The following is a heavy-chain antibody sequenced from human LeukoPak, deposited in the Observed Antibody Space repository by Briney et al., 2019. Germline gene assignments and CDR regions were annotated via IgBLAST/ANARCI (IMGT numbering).Heavy chain of an antibody. CDR3: ARRRDGYNYVGTDY. V-gene: IGHV5-51*01. J-gene: IGHJ4*02. D-gene: IGHD5-24*01. CDR2: IYPDDSDT. Sequence: GESLKISCQGSGYSFTSYWIGWMRQMPGKGPEWMGIIYPDDSDTRYSPSFQGQVTISADKSISTAYLQWSSLKASDTAMYYCARRRDGYNYVGTDYWGQGTLVTVSS. CDR1: GYSFTSYW.